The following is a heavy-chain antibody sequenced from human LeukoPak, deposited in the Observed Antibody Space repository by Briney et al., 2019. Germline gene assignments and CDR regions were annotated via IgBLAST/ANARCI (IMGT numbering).Heavy chain of an antibody. V-gene: IGHV1-69*13. D-gene: IGHD5-24*01. CDR1: GGTFSSYA. Sequence: ASVKVSCKASGGTFSSYAIGWVRQAPGQGLEWMGGIIPIFGTANYAQKFQGRVTITADESTSTAYMELSSLRSEDTAVYYCASSVEMATIISYFDYWGQGTLVTVSS. CDR3: ASSVEMATIISYFDY. J-gene: IGHJ4*02. CDR2: IIPIFGTA.